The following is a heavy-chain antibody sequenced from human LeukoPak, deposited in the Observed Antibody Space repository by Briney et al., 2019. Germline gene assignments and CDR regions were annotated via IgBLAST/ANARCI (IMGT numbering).Heavy chain of an antibody. Sequence: RGSLRLSCAASGFTFSSFAMSWVRQAPGKGLEWVSAISGSDSTYYADSVRGRFTISRDNSKNTLYLQMNSLRAEDTAIYYCAKGVRFLDWWILDYWGQGSLVTVPS. CDR1: GFTFSSFA. CDR3: AKGVRFLDWWILDY. CDR2: ISGSDST. V-gene: IGHV3-23*01. J-gene: IGHJ4*02. D-gene: IGHD3-9*01.